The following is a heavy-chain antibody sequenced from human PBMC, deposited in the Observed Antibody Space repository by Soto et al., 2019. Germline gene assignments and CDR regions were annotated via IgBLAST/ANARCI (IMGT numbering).Heavy chain of an antibody. CDR2: FDPEDGET. Sequence: GASVKVSCKVSGYTLTELSMHWVRQAPGKGLEWMGGFDPEDGETIYAQKFQGRVTMTEDTSTDTAYMELSSLRSEDTAVYYCATGAWLPNYYYYGMDVWGQGTTVTVS. D-gene: IGHD3-9*01. V-gene: IGHV1-24*01. CDR3: ATGAWLPNYYYYGMDV. J-gene: IGHJ6*02. CDR1: GYTLTELS.